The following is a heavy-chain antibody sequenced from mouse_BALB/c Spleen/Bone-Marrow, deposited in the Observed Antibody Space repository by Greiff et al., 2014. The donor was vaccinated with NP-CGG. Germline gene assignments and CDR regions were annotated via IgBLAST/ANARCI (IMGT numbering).Heavy chain of an antibody. J-gene: IGHJ4*01. V-gene: IGHV1-14*01. D-gene: IGHD1-1*01. CDR3: ARGITTVVPYAMDY. Sequence: VQLQQSGPELVKPGASVKMSCKASGYTFTSYVMHWVKQKPGQGLEWIGYINPYNDGTKYNEKFKGKATLTSDKSSSTAYMELCSLTSEDSAVYYCARGITTVVPYAMDYWGQGTSVTVSS. CDR1: GYTFTSYV. CDR2: INPYNDGT.